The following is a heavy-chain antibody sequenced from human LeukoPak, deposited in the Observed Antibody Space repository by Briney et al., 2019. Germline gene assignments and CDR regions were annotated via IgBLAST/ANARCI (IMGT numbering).Heavy chain of an antibody. CDR2: INHSGST. CDR3: ATNLRYCSSTSCSWGLYYYYYMDV. Sequence: SETLSLTCAVYGGSFSGYYWSWIRQPPGKGLEWIGEINHSGSTNYNPSLKSRVTISVDTSKNQFSLKLSSVTAADTAVYYCATNLRYCSSTSCSWGLYYYYYMDVWGKGTTVTVSS. CDR1: GGSFSGYY. D-gene: IGHD2-2*01. V-gene: IGHV4-34*01. J-gene: IGHJ6*03.